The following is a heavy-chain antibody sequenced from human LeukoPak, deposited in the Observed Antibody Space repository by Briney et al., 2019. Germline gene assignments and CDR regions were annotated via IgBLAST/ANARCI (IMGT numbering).Heavy chain of an antibody. J-gene: IGHJ6*02. Sequence: ASVKVSCKTAGYTFTSYGINWVRQAPGQGLEWMGWISTYNGNTNYAPKFQDRITMTTDTSTSTTYMELRSLRSDDTAVYYCAGSPRPVGMDVWGQGTTVTVSS. D-gene: IGHD3-10*01. V-gene: IGHV1-18*01. CDR2: ISTYNGNT. CDR3: AGSPRPVGMDV. CDR1: GYTFTSYG.